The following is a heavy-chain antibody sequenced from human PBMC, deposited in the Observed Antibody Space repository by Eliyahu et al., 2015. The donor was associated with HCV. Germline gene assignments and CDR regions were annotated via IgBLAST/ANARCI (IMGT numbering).Heavy chain of an antibody. Sequence: QVQLVQSGAEVKKPGASVKVSCKASGYTFTSYDINWVRQATGQGLEWMGLMNPKRGNXGYAQKFQGRVTMTRNTSISTAYMELSSLRSEDTAVYYCARGRYCSGGSCYGMDVWGQGTTVTVSS. CDR3: ARGRYCSGGSCYGMDV. V-gene: IGHV1-8*01. J-gene: IGHJ6*02. CDR2: MNPKRGNX. D-gene: IGHD2-15*01. CDR1: GYTFTSYD.